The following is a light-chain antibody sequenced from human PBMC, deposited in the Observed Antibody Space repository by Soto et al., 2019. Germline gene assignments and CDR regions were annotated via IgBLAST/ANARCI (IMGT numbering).Light chain of an antibody. CDR1: SGDIGSYNR. J-gene: IGLJ1*01. CDR3: SSYTNINTRACV. V-gene: IGLV2-14*01. CDR2: EVT. Sequence: QSVLTQPASVSGSPGQSITISCTGTSGDIGSYNRVSWYQQHPGKAPKLIIYEVTDRPSGVSNRFSGSKSGNTASLTISGLQAEDEAEYYCSSYTNINTRACVFGTGLKVTGL.